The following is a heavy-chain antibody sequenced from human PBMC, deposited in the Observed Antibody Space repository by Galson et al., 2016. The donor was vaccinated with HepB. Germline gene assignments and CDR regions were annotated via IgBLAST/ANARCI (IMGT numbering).Heavy chain of an antibody. CDR1: GYTFAGYH. D-gene: IGHD3-16*02. CDR3: ARDVMITFGGIIAKYFDY. CDR2: INPNNGDT. J-gene: IGHJ4*02. V-gene: IGHV1-2*06. Sequence: SVKVSCKASGYTFAGYHMHWVRQAPGQGLEWMGRINPNNGDTNYAQKFQGRVTMTRDTSISTAYMELSRLRTDDTAVYYCARDVMITFGGIIAKYFDYWGQGSLVTVSS.